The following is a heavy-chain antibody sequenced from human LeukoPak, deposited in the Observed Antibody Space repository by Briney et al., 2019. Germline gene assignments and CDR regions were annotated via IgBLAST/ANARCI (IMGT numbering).Heavy chain of an antibody. CDR2: NIPIFGTA. J-gene: IGHJ6*03. D-gene: IGHD4-11*01. CDR3: AIWSLSEKYSRQYYYMDV. V-gene: IGHV1-69*13. Sequence: SVKVSCKASGGTFSSYAISWVRQAPGQGLEWMGGNIPIFGTANYAQKFQGRVTITADESTSTAYMELSSLRSEDTAVYYCAIWSLSEKYSRQYYYMDVWGKGTTVTIPS. CDR1: GGTFSSYA.